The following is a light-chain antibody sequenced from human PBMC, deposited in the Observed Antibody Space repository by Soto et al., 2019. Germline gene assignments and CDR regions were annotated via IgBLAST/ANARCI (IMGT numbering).Light chain of an antibody. CDR3: LLSYSGAHV. J-gene: IGLJ1*01. CDR2: DTR. V-gene: IGLV7-46*01. Sequence: QAVVTQEPSLTVSPGGTVTLTCGSSTGAVTSGHYPYWFQQKPGQAPRTLIYDTRNKHSWTPARFSGSLLGGKAALTLSGAQPEDEAEYYCLLSYSGAHVFGTGTKVTV. CDR1: TGAVTSGHY.